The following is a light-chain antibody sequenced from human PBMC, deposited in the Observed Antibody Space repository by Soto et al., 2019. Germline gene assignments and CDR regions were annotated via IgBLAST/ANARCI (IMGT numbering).Light chain of an antibody. CDR2: AAS. Sequence: DIQMTQSPSTLSACVGDRVTITCRASQSITTYVNWYQQKLGKAPTLLIYAASSLQSGVPSRFSGSGSGTDFTLTISSLQPEDFATYFCQQCYSSPRTFGQGTKVEI. V-gene: IGKV1-39*01. J-gene: IGKJ1*01. CDR3: QQCYSSPRT. CDR1: QSITTY.